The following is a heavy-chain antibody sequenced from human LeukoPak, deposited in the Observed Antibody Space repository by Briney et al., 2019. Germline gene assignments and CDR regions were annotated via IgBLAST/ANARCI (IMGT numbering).Heavy chain of an antibody. Sequence: PGGSLRLSCAASGFTFDDYAMHWVRQAPGKGLEWVSAINWNSGNIGYADSVKGRFTISRDNAKNSLYLQMNSLRAEDTAVYYCARDGYSSGWYGETDYWGQGTLVTVSS. J-gene: IGHJ4*02. CDR3: ARDGYSSGWYGETDY. CDR2: INWNSGNI. V-gene: IGHV3-9*01. D-gene: IGHD6-19*01. CDR1: GFTFDDYA.